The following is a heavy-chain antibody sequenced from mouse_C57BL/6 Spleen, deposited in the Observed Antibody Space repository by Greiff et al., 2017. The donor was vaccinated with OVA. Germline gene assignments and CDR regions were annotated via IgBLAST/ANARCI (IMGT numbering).Heavy chain of an antibody. V-gene: IGHV5-17*01. CDR1: GFTFSDYG. Sequence: EVQRVESGGGLVKPGGSLKLSCAASGFTFSDYGMHWVRQAPEKGLEWVAYISSGSSTIYYADTVKGRFTISRDNAKNTLFLQMTSLRAEDTAMYYGARRAGAYYYAMDYWGQGTSVTVSS. CDR3: ARRAGAYYYAMDY. CDR2: ISSGSSTI. J-gene: IGHJ4*01. D-gene: IGHD3-1*01.